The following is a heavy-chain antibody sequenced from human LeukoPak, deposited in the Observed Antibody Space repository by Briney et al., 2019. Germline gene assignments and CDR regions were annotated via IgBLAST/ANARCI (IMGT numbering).Heavy chain of an antibody. CDR1: GGSFSGCY. D-gene: IGHD1-26*01. J-gene: IGHJ4*02. CDR3: ARLPYSGRYAFDY. Sequence: SETLSLTCAVYGGSFSGCYWSWIRQPPGKGLEWIGEINHSGSTNYNPSLKSRVTISVDTSKNQFSLKLSSVTAADTAVYYCARLPYSGRYAFDYWGQGTLVTVSS. V-gene: IGHV4-34*01. CDR2: INHSGST.